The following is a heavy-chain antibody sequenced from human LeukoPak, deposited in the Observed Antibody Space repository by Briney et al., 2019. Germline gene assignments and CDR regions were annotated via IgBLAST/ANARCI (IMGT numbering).Heavy chain of an antibody. Sequence: GGSLRLSCAASGFTFSSYSMNWVRQAPGKGLEWVSSISSSSSYIYYADSVKGRFTISRDNAKNSLYLQMNSLRAEDTAVYYCARDPRYNWNIFDYWGQGTLVTVSS. CDR3: ARDPRYNWNIFDY. V-gene: IGHV3-21*01. CDR1: GFTFSSYS. CDR2: ISSSSSYI. D-gene: IGHD1/OR15-1a*01. J-gene: IGHJ4*02.